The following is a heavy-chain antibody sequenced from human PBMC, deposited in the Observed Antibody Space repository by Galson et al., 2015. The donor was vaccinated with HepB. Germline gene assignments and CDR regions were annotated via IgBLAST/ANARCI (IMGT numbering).Heavy chain of an antibody. Sequence: SVKVSCKASDYTFTRYGITWVRQVPGQGLEWMGWISAYNGATKYSQKFLERFTMTTDTSTSTAHMELRSLRFDDTAVDYCARDFGYSYVHPYHTYHHGMDVWCQGTTVTVSS. CDR3: ARDFGYSYVHPYHTYHHGMDV. J-gene: IGHJ6*02. CDR2: ISAYNGAT. D-gene: IGHD5-18*01. CDR1: DYTFTRYG. V-gene: IGHV1-18*04.